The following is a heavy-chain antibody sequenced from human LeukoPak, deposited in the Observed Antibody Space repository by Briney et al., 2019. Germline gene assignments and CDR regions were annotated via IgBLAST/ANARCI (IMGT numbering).Heavy chain of an antibody. CDR2: IIPIFGIA. Sequence: ASVKVSCKASGGTFSSYAISWVRQAPGQGLEWMGRIIPIFGIANYAQKFQGRVTITADESTSTAYMELSSLRSEDTAVYYCASSSTQYCSSTSCYYFDYWGQGTLVTVSS. V-gene: IGHV1-69*15. CDR1: GGTFSSYA. D-gene: IGHD2-2*01. J-gene: IGHJ4*02. CDR3: ASSSTQYCSSTSCYYFDY.